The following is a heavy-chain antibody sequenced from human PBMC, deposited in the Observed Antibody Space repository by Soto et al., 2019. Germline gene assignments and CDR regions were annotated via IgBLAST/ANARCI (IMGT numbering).Heavy chain of an antibody. CDR2: IYYSGST. J-gene: IGHJ4*02. D-gene: IGHD3-22*01. V-gene: IGHV4-59*01. Sequence: SETLSLTCTVSGGSISSYYWSWIRQPPGKGLEWIGYIYYSGSTNYNPSLKSRVTISVDTSKNQFSLKLSSVTAADTAVYYCARTAPHYDSSGHPWFDYWGQGTLVTVSS. CDR1: GGSISSYY. CDR3: ARTAPHYDSSGHPWFDY.